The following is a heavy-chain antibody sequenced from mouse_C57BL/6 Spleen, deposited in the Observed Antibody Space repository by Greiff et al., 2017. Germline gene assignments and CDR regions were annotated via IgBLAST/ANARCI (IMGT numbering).Heavy chain of an antibody. V-gene: IGHV2-3*01. D-gene: IGHD4-1*01. CDR1: GLSLTCYG. J-gene: IGHJ3*01. CDR2: IWGDGST. Sequence: QVQLKESGPGLVAPSQSLPITCTVSGLSLTCYGVSWVRQPPGKGLEWLGVIWGDGSTNYPSAVISRLSISKDNSKSQVFLKRNSLQAGDTATYYCAKQDWDGFAYWGQGSLVTVSA. CDR3: AKQDWDGFAY.